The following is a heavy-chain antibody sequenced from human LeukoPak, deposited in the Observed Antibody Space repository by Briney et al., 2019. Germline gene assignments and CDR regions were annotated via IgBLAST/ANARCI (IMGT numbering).Heavy chain of an antibody. Sequence: ASVKVSCKASGYTFTSYDINWVRQATGQGLEWMGWMNPNSGNTGYAQKFQGRVTITRNTSISTAYMELSSLRSEDTAVYYCARGKSNRGQQLVLRYYYYYMDVWGKGTTVTVSS. CDR3: ARGKSNRGQQLVLRYYYYYMDV. J-gene: IGHJ6*03. CDR2: MNPNSGNT. V-gene: IGHV1-8*03. D-gene: IGHD6-13*01. CDR1: GYTFTSYD.